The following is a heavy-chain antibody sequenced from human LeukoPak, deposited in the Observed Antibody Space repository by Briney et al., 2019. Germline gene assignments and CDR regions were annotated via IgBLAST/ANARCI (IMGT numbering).Heavy chain of an antibody. J-gene: IGHJ4*02. Sequence: ASETLSLTWTVSGGSISSYYCSWIRQPPGKGLEWLGYIYYSGSTNYNPSLKSRVTISVDTSKNQFSLKLSSVTAADTAVYYCARALDYDGSEYYFDYWGQGTLVTVSS. CDR1: GGSISSYY. CDR3: ARALDYDGSEYYFDY. CDR2: IYYSGST. V-gene: IGHV4-59*01. D-gene: IGHD3-10*01.